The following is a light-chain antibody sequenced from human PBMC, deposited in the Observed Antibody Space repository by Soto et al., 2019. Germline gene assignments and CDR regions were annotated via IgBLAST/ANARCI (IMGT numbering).Light chain of an antibody. CDR3: QQYNNWPCT. J-gene: IGKJ1*01. CDR2: SAS. CDR1: QSISDT. Sequence: EIVMTQSPATLSVAPGGRATLSCRARQSISDTLAWSQQQPGQAPRLLIYSASRGATGFPARFSGSGSGTDFTLTISSLQSEDFAVYYCQQYNNWPCTFGQGTKVQIK. V-gene: IGKV3-15*01.